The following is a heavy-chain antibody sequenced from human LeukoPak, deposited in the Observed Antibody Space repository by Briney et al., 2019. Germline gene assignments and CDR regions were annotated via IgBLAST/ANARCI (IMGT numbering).Heavy chain of an antibody. V-gene: IGHV1-2*02. D-gene: IGHD6-19*01. CDR2: INPNSGGT. CDR3: ARGWYSSAWLDY. J-gene: IGHJ4*02. Sequence: ASVKVSCKASGYTFTGFYLHWVRQAPGQGLEWMGWINPNSGGTNYAQKFQGRVTMTRDTSISTAYMEVYRLRSDDTAVYYCARGWYSSAWLDYWGQGTLVTVSS. CDR1: GYTFTGFY.